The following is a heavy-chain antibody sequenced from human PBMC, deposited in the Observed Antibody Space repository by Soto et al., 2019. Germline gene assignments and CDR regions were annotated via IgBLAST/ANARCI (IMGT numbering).Heavy chain of an antibody. CDR1: GFSISTPS. CDR2: ISSGNNAI. Sequence: VQLVESGGGLVQPGGSLRLSCAASGFSISTPSMNWVRQAPGKGLEWVSFISSGNNAIYYADSVKGRFKISRDIAKNSVYPQMNSLGAEDTAVYYCARGGTVSTAWGQGTRVTVSS. D-gene: IGHD4-4*01. V-gene: IGHV3-48*01. CDR3: ARGGTVSTA. J-gene: IGHJ5*02.